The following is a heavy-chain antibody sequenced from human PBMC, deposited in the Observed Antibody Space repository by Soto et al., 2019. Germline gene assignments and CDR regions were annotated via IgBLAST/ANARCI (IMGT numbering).Heavy chain of an antibody. Sequence: SETLSLTCTVSGGSISSGGYYWSWIRQHPWKGLEWIGYIYYSGSTYYNPSLKSRVTISVDTSKNQFSLKLSSVTAADTAVYYCARIGQGGSWHGDYFDYWGQGXLVTVYS. V-gene: IGHV4-31*03. CDR3: ARIGQGGSWHGDYFDY. J-gene: IGHJ4*02. D-gene: IGHD2-15*01. CDR2: IYYSGST. CDR1: GGSISSGGYY.